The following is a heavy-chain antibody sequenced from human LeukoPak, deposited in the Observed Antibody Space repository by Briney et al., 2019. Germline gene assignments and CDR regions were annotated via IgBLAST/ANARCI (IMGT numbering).Heavy chain of an antibody. CDR2: IYYSGST. V-gene: IGHV4-59*12. D-gene: IGHD2-15*01. J-gene: IGHJ4*02. Sequence: SETLSLTCTVSGGSISSYYWSWIRQPPGKGLEWIGYIYYSGSTNYNPSLKSRVTISVDTSKNQFSLKLSSVTAADTAVYYCAGAGCSGGSCSLGFDYWGQGTLVTVSS. CDR3: AGAGCSGGSCSLGFDY. CDR1: GGSISSYY.